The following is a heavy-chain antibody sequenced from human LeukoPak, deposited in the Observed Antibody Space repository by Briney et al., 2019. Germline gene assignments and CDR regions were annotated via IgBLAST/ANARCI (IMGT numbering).Heavy chain of an antibody. CDR2: INSDGSRT. Sequence: GGSLRLFCAASGFTFSSYWMHWVRQAPGKGLVWVSRINSDGSRTNYADSVKGRFTISRDNAKNTVYLQMNSLRAEDTAIYYCTRDPHCSGGGCYSSAMDVWGQGTTVTVSS. CDR1: GFTFSSYW. J-gene: IGHJ6*02. D-gene: IGHD2-15*01. CDR3: TRDPHCSGGGCYSSAMDV. V-gene: IGHV3-74*01.